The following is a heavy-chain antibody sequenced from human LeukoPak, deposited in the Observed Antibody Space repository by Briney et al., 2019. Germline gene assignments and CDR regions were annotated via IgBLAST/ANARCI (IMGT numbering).Heavy chain of an antibody. CDR3: AGRKWTWKQLWGNYYFDY. V-gene: IGHV4-39*01. CDR2: IYYSGIT. CDR1: GGSISSSSYY. J-gene: IGHJ4*02. D-gene: IGHD5-18*01. Sequence: SETLSLTCTVSGGSISSSSYYWGWIRQPPGKGLEWLGCIYYSGITYYNPYLKSRVTIPVDTSKDQFSMKLSSVTAADTAVYHGAGRKWTWKQLWGNYYFDYWGQGTLVTVSS.